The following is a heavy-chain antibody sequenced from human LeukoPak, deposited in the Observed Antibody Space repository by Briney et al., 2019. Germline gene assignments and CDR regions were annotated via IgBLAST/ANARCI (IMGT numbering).Heavy chain of an antibody. CDR2: ISYDGSNK. J-gene: IGHJ3*02. D-gene: IGHD4-23*01. Sequence: GGSLRLSCAASGFTFSSYGMHWVRQAPGKGLEWVAVISYDGSNKYYADSVKGRFTISRDNSKNTLYLQMSSLRAEDTAVYYCASPTVVTLGKDAFDIWGQGTMVTVSS. V-gene: IGHV3-30*03. CDR1: GFTFSSYG. CDR3: ASPTVVTLGKDAFDI.